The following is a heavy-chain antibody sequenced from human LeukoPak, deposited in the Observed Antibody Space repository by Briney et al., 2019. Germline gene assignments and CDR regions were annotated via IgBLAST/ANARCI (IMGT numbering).Heavy chain of an antibody. Sequence: SETLSLTCTVSGGSISSYYWSWIRQPPGKGLEWIGYIYYSGSANYNPSLKSRVTISVDTSKNQFSLKLSSVTAADTAVYYCATYYDSSGYFFDYWGQGTLVTVSS. CDR3: ATYYDSSGYFFDY. CDR2: IYYSGSA. D-gene: IGHD3-22*01. CDR1: GGSISSYY. J-gene: IGHJ4*02. V-gene: IGHV4-59*08.